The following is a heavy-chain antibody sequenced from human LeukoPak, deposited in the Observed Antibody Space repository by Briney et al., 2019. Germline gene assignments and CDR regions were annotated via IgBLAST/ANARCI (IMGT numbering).Heavy chain of an antibody. J-gene: IGHJ4*02. CDR1: GGSISSGSYY. Sequence: SETLSLTCTVSGGSISSGSYYWSWIRQPAGKGLEWIGGIYTSGSTNYNPSLKSRVTISVDTSNHQFSLKLSSVTATDTAVYYCARVASVPAATFDYWGQGTLVTVSS. CDR3: ARVASVPAATFDY. CDR2: IYTSGST. V-gene: IGHV4-61*02. D-gene: IGHD2-2*01.